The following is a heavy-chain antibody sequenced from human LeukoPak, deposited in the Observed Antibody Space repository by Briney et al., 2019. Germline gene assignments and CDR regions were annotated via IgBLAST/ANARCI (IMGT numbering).Heavy chain of an antibody. Sequence: GGSLRLSCAASGFTFSSYEMNWVRQAPGKGLEWVSYISSSGSTIFSADSVKGRFTISRDNAKNSLCLQMNSLRAGDTAVYYCARERAVVRYFDYWGQGTLVTVSS. CDR3: ARERAVVRYFDY. CDR2: ISSSGSTI. V-gene: IGHV3-48*03. J-gene: IGHJ4*02. D-gene: IGHD4-23*01. CDR1: GFTFSSYE.